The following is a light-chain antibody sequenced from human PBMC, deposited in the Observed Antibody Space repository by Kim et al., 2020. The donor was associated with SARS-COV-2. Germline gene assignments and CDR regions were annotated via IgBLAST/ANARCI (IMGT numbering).Light chain of an antibody. CDR2: GAS. CDR1: QSVSGN. V-gene: IGKV3-15*01. J-gene: IGKJ5*01. Sequence: SPGERATLSCMASQSVSGNLAWYQQKPGQAPRLLIYGASTRATGIPARFSGSGSGTEFTLTISSLQSEDFAVYYCQQYNNWPPITFGQGTRLEIK. CDR3: QQYNNWPPIT.